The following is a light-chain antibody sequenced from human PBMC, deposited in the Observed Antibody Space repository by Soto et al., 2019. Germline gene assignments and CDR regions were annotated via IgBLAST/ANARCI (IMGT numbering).Light chain of an antibody. CDR3: QQLNSYPLT. CDR2: AAS. CDR1: QGISSY. V-gene: IGKV1-9*01. J-gene: IGKJ4*01. Sequence: IQLTQSPSSLSASLGDRVTITFRASQGISSYLAWYQQKPGKAPKLLIYAASTLQSGVPSRFSGSGSGTDFTLTISSLQPEDFATYYCQQLNSYPLTFGGGTKVDIK.